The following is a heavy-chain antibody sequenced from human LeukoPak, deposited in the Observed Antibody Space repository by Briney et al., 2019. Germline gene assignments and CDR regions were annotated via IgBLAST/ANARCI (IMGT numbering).Heavy chain of an antibody. D-gene: IGHD2-15*01. V-gene: IGHV3-7*01. CDR3: ARDHVVDGLVFDY. Sequence: RPGGSLRLSCAASGFTFSSHWMSWVRQAPGKGLEWVANINQDGSEKYYVDSVKGRFTISRDNAKNSLYLQMNTLSPEDTAIYYCARDHVVDGLVFDYWGQGTLVTVSS. CDR2: INQDGSEK. J-gene: IGHJ4*02. CDR1: GFTFSSHW.